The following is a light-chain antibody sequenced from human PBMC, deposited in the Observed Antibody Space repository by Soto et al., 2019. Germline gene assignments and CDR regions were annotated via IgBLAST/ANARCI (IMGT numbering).Light chain of an antibody. J-gene: IGLJ3*02. CDR2: DSY. Sequence: QSVLTQPPSVSAAPGQRVTISCSGSSANIGNDYVYWYQQFPGRAPKLLIYDSYKRPSGIPDRFSGSRSGTSATLGITGLKTGEEADYYRGTWGRNLSAEVFGGGTELTVL. CDR1: SANIGNDY. CDR3: GTWGRNLSAEV. V-gene: IGLV1-51*01.